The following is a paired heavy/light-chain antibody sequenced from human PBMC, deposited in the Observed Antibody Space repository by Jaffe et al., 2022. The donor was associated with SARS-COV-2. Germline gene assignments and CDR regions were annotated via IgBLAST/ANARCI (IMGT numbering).Heavy chain of an antibody. CDR3: AKQYTSGWYFDH. V-gene: IGHV3-23*01. CDR2: VGDSGVST. CDR1: GFTFSKYA. J-gene: IGHJ4*02. Sequence: EVQLLESGGNLVQPGGSLRLSCTPSGFTFSKYAMSWVRQAPGKGLEWVSTVGDSGVSTYYADSVKGRFTISRDNSKNTLYLQMNSLRAEDTAVYFCAKQYTSGWYFDHWGQGALVTVSS. D-gene: IGHD6-19*01.
Light chain of an antibody. V-gene: IGKV1-33*01. CDR2: DAS. CDR1: QDIRHY. CDR3: LHYDNLPPYT. J-gene: IGKJ2*01. Sequence: DIQMTQSPSSLSVSVGDRVTITCQASQDIRHYVSWYQQKPGEAPELLIYDASILKTGVPLRFSGSGSGTDFTFTISSLQPEDIATYYCLHYDNLPPYTFGQGTKLEIK.